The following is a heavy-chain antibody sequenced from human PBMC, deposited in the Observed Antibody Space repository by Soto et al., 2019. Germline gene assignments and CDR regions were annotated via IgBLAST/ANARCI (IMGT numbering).Heavy chain of an antibody. Sequence: ASVKVSCKASGYTFTSYGISWVRQAPGQGLEWMGGIIPIFGTANYAQKFQGRVTITADESTSTAYMELSSLRSEDTAVYYCARGNRGVQLVPHNYYGMDVWGQGTTVTVSS. V-gene: IGHV1-69*13. J-gene: IGHJ6*02. CDR3: ARGNRGVQLVPHNYYGMDV. CDR2: IIPIFGTA. CDR1: GYTFTSYG. D-gene: IGHD6-6*01.